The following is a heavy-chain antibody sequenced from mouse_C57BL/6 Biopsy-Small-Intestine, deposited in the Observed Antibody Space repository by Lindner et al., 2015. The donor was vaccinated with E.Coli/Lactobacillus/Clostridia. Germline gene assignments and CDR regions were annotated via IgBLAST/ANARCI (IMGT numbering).Heavy chain of an antibody. V-gene: IGHV1-54*01. CDR2: INPGSGGT. J-gene: IGHJ2*01. CDR3: ARNYYGKRGFDY. Sequence: VQLQESGAELVRPGTSVKVSCKASGYAFTNYLIEWIKLRPGQGLEWIGMINPGSGGTNYNEKFKGKATLTADKSFSTAYMQLSSLTSEDSAVYFCARNYYGKRGFDYWGQGSTLTVSS. CDR1: GYAFTNYL. D-gene: IGHD1-1*01.